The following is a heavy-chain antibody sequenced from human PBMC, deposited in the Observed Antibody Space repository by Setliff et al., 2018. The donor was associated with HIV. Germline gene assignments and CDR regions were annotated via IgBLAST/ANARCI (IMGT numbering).Heavy chain of an antibody. V-gene: IGHV4-59*08. D-gene: IGHD2-8*02. CDR3: ARVSKTYWYSIPRDYYHHMDV. J-gene: IGHJ6*03. CDR1: GGSISSYY. Sequence: KPSETLSLTCTVSGGSISSYYWSWIRQPPGKGLEWIGYIYYSGSTNYNPSLKSRVTISVDTSKNQFSLKLSSVTAADTAVYYCARVSKTYWYSIPRDYYHHMDVWGKGTTVTVSS. CDR2: IYYSGST.